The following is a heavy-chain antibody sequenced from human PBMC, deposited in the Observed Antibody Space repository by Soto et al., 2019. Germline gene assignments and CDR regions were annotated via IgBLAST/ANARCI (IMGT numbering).Heavy chain of an antibody. J-gene: IGHJ4*02. D-gene: IGHD3-3*01. CDR2: ISGSGGST. Sequence: PGGSLRLSCAASGFTFSSYAMSWVRQAPGKGLEWVSAISGSGGSTYYADSVKGRFTISRDNSKNTLYLQMNSLRAEDTAVYCCASSSDMEWLLPSDYWGQGTLVTVSS. CDR3: ASSSDMEWLLPSDY. V-gene: IGHV3-23*01. CDR1: GFTFSSYA.